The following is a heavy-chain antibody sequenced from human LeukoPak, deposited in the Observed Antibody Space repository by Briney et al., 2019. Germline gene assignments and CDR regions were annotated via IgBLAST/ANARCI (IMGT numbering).Heavy chain of an antibody. CDR3: AKGLNYDILTVSFDP. Sequence: PGGSLRLSCAASGFTFSSYAMSWVRQAPGKGLECVSSISGSGAGTYYADSVKGRFTISRGNSKNTLYLQMNSLRAEDTAVYYCAKGLNYDILTVSFDPWGQGTLVTVSS. J-gene: IGHJ5*02. V-gene: IGHV3-23*01. CDR2: ISGSGAGT. D-gene: IGHD3-9*01. CDR1: GFTFSSYA.